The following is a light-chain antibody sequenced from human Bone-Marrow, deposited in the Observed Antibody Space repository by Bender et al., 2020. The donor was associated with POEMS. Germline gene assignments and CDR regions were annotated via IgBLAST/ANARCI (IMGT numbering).Light chain of an antibody. CDR1: SSDVGAYNY. J-gene: IGLJ2*01. V-gene: IGLV2-14*03. CDR2: AVS. Sequence: QSALTQPASVSGSPGQSITISCTGTSSDVGAYNYVSWYQHHPGKAPKLMIFAVSDRPSGVSNRFSGSKSGNTASLTISGLQAEDEADYYCSSYTTTSTLGVVFGGGTKLTVL. CDR3: SSYTTTSTLGVV.